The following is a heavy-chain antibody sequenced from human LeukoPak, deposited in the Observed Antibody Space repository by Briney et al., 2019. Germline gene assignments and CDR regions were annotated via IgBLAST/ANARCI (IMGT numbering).Heavy chain of an antibody. CDR3: AKYVKAAVVAGFDY. D-gene: IGHD6-19*01. V-gene: IGHV3-23*01. CDR2: VGGGGTDT. J-gene: IGHJ4*02. Sequence: GGSLRLSCAASGFAFNIYPMTWVRQAPGKGLEWVSTVGGGGTDTYYADSVKGRFTISRANSKNTLFLQMNSLRAEDTALYYCAKYVKAAVVAGFDYWGQGTLVTVSS. CDR1: GFAFNIYP.